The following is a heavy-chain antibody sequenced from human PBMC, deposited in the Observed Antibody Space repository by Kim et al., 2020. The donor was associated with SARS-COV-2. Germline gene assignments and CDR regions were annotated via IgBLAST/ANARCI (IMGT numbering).Heavy chain of an antibody. CDR2: TYYRSKWYN. V-gene: IGHV6-1*01. Sequence: SQTLSLTCAISGDSVSSNTASWNWIRQSPSRGLEWLGRTYYRSKWYNDYAVFVKGRITVNPDTSKNQFSLQLNSVTPEDTAVYYCARRSNWKLDYWGQGALVTVSS. D-gene: IGHD1-20*01. CDR3: ARRSNWKLDY. J-gene: IGHJ4*02. CDR1: GDSVSSNTAS.